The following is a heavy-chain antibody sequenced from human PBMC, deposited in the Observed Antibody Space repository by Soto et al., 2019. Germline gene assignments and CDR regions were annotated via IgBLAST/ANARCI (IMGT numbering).Heavy chain of an antibody. J-gene: IGHJ6*03. CDR3: AKDGRLPTNYYYYYYMDV. CDR2: ISYDGSNK. CDR1: GFTFSSYG. Sequence: QLQLVESGGGVVQPGRSLRLSCAASGFTFSSYGMHWVRQAPGKGLQWVAVISYDGSNKYYADSVKGRFTISRDNSKNTLYLQMNSLRAEDTAVYYCAKDGRLPTNYYYYYYMDVWGKGTTVTVSS. V-gene: IGHV3-30*18. D-gene: IGHD6-25*01.